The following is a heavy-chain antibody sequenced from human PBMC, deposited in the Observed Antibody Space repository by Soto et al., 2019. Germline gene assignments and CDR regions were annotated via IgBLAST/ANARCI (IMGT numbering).Heavy chain of an antibody. D-gene: IGHD2-15*01. CDR1: GGSFSGYY. CDR2: INHSGST. V-gene: IGHV4-34*01. Sequence: SETLSLTCAVYGGSFSGYYWSWIRQPPGKGLEWIGEINHSGSTNYNPSLKSRVTISVDTSKNQFSLKLSSVTAADTAVYYCARYRRDDCSGGSCYSVNDDFDIWGQGTMVTVSS. CDR3: ARYRRDDCSGGSCYSVNDDFDI. J-gene: IGHJ3*02.